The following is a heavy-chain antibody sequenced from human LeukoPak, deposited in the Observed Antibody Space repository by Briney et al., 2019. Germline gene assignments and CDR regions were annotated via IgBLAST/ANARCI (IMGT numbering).Heavy chain of an antibody. Sequence: GGSLRLSCAASGFAFSRYWMHWVRQAPGKGLVWVSLIKNDGSSTTYADSVKGRFTISRDNAKNTLFLQMNSLRADDTAIYYCASALGGQGGHWGQGTLVTVSS. CDR3: ASALGGQGGH. CDR1: GFAFSRYW. CDR2: IKNDGSST. J-gene: IGHJ4*02. D-gene: IGHD1-26*01. V-gene: IGHV3-74*03.